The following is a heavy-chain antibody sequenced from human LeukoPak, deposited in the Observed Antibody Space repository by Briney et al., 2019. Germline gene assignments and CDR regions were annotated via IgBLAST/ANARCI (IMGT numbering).Heavy chain of an antibody. V-gene: IGHV3-7*01. CDR3: ARGPQLRGGRYYYMDV. Sequence: PGGSLRLSCAASGFTFSNSWMSWVRQAPGKGLEWVANIKKDGSEKYYVDSVKGRFTISRDNAKNSLYLQMNSLRAEDTAVYYCARGPQLRGGRYYYMDVWGKGTTVTVSS. J-gene: IGHJ6*03. CDR1: GFTFSNSW. CDR2: IKKDGSEK. D-gene: IGHD3-10*01.